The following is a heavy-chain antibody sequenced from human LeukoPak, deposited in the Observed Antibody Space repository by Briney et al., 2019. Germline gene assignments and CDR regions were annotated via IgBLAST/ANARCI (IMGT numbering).Heavy chain of an antibody. V-gene: IGHV3-49*03. CDR1: GFTFSDYY. CDR3: TRDLDSSGWYHY. J-gene: IGHJ4*02. D-gene: IGHD6-19*01. CDR2: IRSKAYGGTT. Sequence: GGSLRLSCAASGFTFSDYYMSWIRQAPGKGLEWVGFIRSKAYGGTTEYAASVKGRFTISRDDSKSIAYLQMNSLKTEDTAVYYCTRDLDSSGWYHYWGQGTLVTVSS.